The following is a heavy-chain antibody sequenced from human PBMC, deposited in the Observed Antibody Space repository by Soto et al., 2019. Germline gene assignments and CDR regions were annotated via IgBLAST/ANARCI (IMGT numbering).Heavy chain of an antibody. CDR2: ISYDGSNK. CDR3: ARDHRITIFGVVIMGGGYYYGMDV. Sequence: GGSLRLSCAASGFTFSSYAMHWVRQAPGKGLEWVAVISYDGSNKYYADSVKGRFTISRDNSKNTLYLQMNSLRAEDTAVYYCARDHRITIFGVVIMGGGYYYGMDVWGQGTTVTVSS. D-gene: IGHD3-3*01. J-gene: IGHJ6*02. CDR1: GFTFSSYA. V-gene: IGHV3-30-3*01.